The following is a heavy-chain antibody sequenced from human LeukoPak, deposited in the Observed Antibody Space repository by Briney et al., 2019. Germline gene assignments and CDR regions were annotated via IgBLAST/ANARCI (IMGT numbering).Heavy chain of an antibody. J-gene: IGHJ4*02. V-gene: IGHV3-48*01. CDR2: ISSSSSTI. Sequence: GGSLRLSCAASGFTFSSYSMNWVRQAPGKGLEWVSYISSSSSTIYYADSVKGRFTISRDNAKNSLYLQMNSLRAEDTAVYYCAGERGALFYWGQGTLVTVSS. CDR1: GFTFSSYS. CDR3: AGERGALFY.